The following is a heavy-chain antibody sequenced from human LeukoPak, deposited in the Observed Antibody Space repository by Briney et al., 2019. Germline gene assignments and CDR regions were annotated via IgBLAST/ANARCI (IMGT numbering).Heavy chain of an antibody. Sequence: GASVKVSCKASGYTFTSYYMHWVRQAPGQGLEWMGIINPSGGSTSYAQKFQGRVTMTRDTSTSTVYMELCSLRSEDTAVYYCARALYGDLPGEYFQHWGRGTLVTVSS. CDR1: GYTFTSYY. CDR3: ARALYGDLPGEYFQH. CDR2: INPSGGST. D-gene: IGHD4-17*01. V-gene: IGHV1-46*01. J-gene: IGHJ1*01.